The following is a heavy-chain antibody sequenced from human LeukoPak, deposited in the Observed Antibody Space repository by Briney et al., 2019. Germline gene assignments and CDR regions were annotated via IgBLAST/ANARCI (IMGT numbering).Heavy chain of an antibody. Sequence: SETLSLTCTVSGGSISSYYWSWIRQPPGKGLEGIGYIYYSGSTNYNPSLKSRVTISVDTSKNQFSLKLSSVTAADTAVYYCARASYDILTGYLDAFDIWGQGTMVTVSS. J-gene: IGHJ3*02. D-gene: IGHD3-9*01. CDR2: IYYSGST. CDR3: ARASYDILTGYLDAFDI. CDR1: GGSISSYY. V-gene: IGHV4-59*01.